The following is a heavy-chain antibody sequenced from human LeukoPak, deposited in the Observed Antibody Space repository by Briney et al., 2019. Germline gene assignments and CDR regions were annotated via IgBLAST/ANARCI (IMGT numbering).Heavy chain of an antibody. CDR2: INTDGSST. CDR1: GFTFSSYW. D-gene: IGHD6-6*01. CDR3: ARGHSSSSDEYFQH. J-gene: IGHJ1*01. V-gene: IGHV3-74*01. Sequence: PGGSLRLSCAASGFTFSSYWMHWVRQAPGKGLVWVSRINTDGSSTSYADSVKGRFTISRDNSKNTLYLQMNSLRAEDTAVYYCARGHSSSSDEYFQHWGQGTLVTVSS.